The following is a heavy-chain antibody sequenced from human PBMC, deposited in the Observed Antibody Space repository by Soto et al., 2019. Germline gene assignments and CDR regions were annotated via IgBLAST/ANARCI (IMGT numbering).Heavy chain of an antibody. CDR2: IYYSGST. CDR1: GGSISSYY. D-gene: IGHD1-20*01. Sequence: SETLSLTCTVSGGSISSYYWSWIRQPPGKGLEWIGYIYYSGSTNYNPSLKSRVTISVDTSKNQFSLKLSSVTAADTAVYYCAREKYNWNPTREPNWFDPWGQGTLVTVSS. J-gene: IGHJ5*02. V-gene: IGHV4-59*01. CDR3: AREKYNWNPTREPNWFDP.